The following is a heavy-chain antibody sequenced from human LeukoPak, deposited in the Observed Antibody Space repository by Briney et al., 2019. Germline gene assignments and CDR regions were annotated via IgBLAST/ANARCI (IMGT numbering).Heavy chain of an antibody. CDR2: LNPSGGDT. J-gene: IGHJ4*02. V-gene: IGHV1-46*01. Sequence: ASVKVSCKASGYTFTNYYMHWVRQAPRQGLEWMGILNPSGGDTTYTQMFQGRVTMARDTSTSTAYMELRSLRSDDTALYYCARDHDPNVLRYFDWLFPPLLFDYWGQGTLVTVSS. CDR3: ARDHDPNVLRYFDWLFPPLLFDY. D-gene: IGHD3-9*01. CDR1: GYTFTNYY.